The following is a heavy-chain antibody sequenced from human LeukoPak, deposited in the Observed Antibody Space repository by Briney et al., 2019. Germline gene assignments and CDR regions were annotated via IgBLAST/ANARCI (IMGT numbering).Heavy chain of an antibody. CDR2: IYYSGST. D-gene: IGHD1-14*01. CDR3: AGLIRPGWFDP. V-gene: IGHV4-59*08. Sequence: SETLPLTCTVSGGSISSYYWSWIRQPPGKGLEWIGYIYYSGSTNYNPSLKSRVTISVDTSKNQFSLKLSSVTAADTAVYYCAGLIRPGWFDPWGQGTLVTVSS. J-gene: IGHJ5*02. CDR1: GGSISSYY.